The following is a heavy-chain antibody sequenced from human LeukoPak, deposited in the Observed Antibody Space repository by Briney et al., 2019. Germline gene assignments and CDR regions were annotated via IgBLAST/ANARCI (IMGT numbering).Heavy chain of an antibody. V-gene: IGHV4-38-2*01. J-gene: IGHJ5*02. CDR3: ASQDGYNYDDWFDP. D-gene: IGHD5-24*01. CDR2: IYHSGST. Sequence: PSETLSLTCAVSGYSISSGYYWGWIRQPPGKGLVWIGSIYHSGSTYYNPSLKSRVTISVDTSKNQFSLKLSSVTAADTAVYYCASQDGYNYDDWFDPWGQGTLVTVSS. CDR1: GYSISSGYY.